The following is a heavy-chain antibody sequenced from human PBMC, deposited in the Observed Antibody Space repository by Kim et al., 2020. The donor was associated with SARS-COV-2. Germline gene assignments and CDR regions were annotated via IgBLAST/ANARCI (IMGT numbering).Heavy chain of an antibody. CDR2: IYPGDSDT. V-gene: IGHV5-51*01. CDR3: ARREQVHEERQAYGLDV. Sequence: GESLKISCQASGYTFTYSWIAWVRQMPGKGLEWVGIIYPGDSDTRYNPSFQGQVAISADKSLTTAYLQWGSLRASDTAMYYCARREQVHEERQAYGLDVWGQGTTVIVS. CDR1: GYTFTYSW. J-gene: IGHJ6*02. D-gene: IGHD1-1*01.